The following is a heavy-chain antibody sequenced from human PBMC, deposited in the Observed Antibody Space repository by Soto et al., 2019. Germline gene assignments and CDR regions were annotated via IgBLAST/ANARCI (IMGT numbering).Heavy chain of an antibody. CDR2: INPILGTP. V-gene: IGHV1-69*13. CDR1: GATYSTSA. CDR3: ARGGVDVVATSAFDY. J-gene: IGHJ4*02. D-gene: IGHD5-12*01. Sequence: VASVKVSCKASGATYSTSAISWVRQAPGQGLEWMGGINPILGTPDYAHKFQGRVTITADESTSTAYMELGSLRSEDTALYFCARGGVDVVATSAFDYWGQGTLVTVSS.